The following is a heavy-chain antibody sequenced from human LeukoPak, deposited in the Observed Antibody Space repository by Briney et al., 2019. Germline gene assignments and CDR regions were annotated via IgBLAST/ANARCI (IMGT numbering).Heavy chain of an antibody. J-gene: IGHJ5*02. CDR2: IIPIFGTA. CDR3: ARGYCSGGSCSLLA. Sequence: SVKVSCKASGGTFSSYAISWVRQAPGQGLEWMGGIIPIFGTANYAQKFQGRVTITTDESASTAYMELSSLRSEDTAVYYCARGYCSGGSCSLLAWGQGTLVTVSS. CDR1: GGTFSSYA. V-gene: IGHV1-69*05. D-gene: IGHD2-15*01.